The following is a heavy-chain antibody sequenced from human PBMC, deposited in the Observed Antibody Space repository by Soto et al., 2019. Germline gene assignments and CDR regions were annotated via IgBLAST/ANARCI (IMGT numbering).Heavy chain of an antibody. Sequence: GGSLRLSCAVSGFIFSRYIMNWVRQAPGKGLEWVSSIGTSGSYIYDTDSVKGRFTISRDNTKDSLYLQMNSLRAEDTAIYYCARGSAFIGLDYWGQGTPVTVSS. CDR3: ARGSAFIGLDY. V-gene: IGHV3-21*01. D-gene: IGHD1-26*01. J-gene: IGHJ4*02. CDR2: IGTSGSYI. CDR1: GFIFSRYI.